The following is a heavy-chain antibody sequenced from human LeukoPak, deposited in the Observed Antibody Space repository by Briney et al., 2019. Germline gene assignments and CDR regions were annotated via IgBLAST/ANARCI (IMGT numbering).Heavy chain of an antibody. CDR3: ARGSPRGYCSSTSCYPFFDY. V-gene: IGHV1-2*02. Sequence: GASVKVSCKASGYTFTAYYMHCVRHAPGQGLEWMVWINPNSGGTNFARKFQGRVAMTRDTSISTAYMELSRLRSDDTAVYNCARGSPRGYCSSTSCYPFFDYWGQGTLVTVSS. J-gene: IGHJ4*02. CDR2: INPNSGGT. CDR1: GYTFTAYY. D-gene: IGHD2-2*01.